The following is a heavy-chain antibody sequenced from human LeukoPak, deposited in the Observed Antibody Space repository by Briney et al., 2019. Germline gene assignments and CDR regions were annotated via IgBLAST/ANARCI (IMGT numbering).Heavy chain of an antibody. D-gene: IGHD3-22*01. CDR2: IYYSGNS. V-gene: IGHV4-59*02. Sequence: SETLSLTCTVSGVSVINYYWSWIRQPPGKGLEWIGYIYYSGNSDYNPSLKSRVIISVATSKNQFSLKLTSVTPADTAVYFCARFDSPISAFDIWGQGTVVTVSS. J-gene: IGHJ3*02. CDR1: GVSVINYY. CDR3: ARFDSPISAFDI.